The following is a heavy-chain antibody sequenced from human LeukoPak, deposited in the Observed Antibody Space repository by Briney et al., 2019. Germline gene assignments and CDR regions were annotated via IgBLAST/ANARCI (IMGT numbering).Heavy chain of an antibody. J-gene: IGHJ6*02. Sequence: GGSLRLSCTASGFTFSNYAMTWVRQAPGKGLEWVSSISGTGGRTYSADSVKGRFTISRDNSKNTLYLQMKNLRVEHTAVYYCAKGLHGGVGYGVDVWGQGATVSVSS. D-gene: IGHD3-16*01. CDR2: ISGTGGRT. V-gene: IGHV3-23*01. CDR1: GFTFSNYA. CDR3: AKGLHGGVGYGVDV.